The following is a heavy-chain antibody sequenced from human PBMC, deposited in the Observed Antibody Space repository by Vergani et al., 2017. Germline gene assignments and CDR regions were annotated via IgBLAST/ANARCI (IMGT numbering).Heavy chain of an antibody. CDR2: ISSSGSTI. J-gene: IGHJ4*02. CDR1: GFTFSSYE. V-gene: IGHV3-48*03. CDR3: AVHDCGDYRGALAY. D-gene: IGHD4-17*01. Sequence: EVQLVESGGGLVQPGGSLRLSCAASGFTFSSYEMNWVRQAPGKGLEWVSYISSSGSTIYYADSVKGRFTISRDNAKNSLYLQMNSLSAEDTAVYYCAVHDCGDYRGALAYWGQGTLVTVSS.